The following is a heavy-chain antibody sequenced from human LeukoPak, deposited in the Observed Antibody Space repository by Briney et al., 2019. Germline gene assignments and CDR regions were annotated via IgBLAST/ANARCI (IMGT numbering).Heavy chain of an antibody. V-gene: IGHV3-49*04. Sequence: GGSLRLSCTASGFTFGDYAMSWVRQAPGKGLEWVGFIRSKAYGGTTEYAASVKGRFTISRDDSKSIAYLQMNSLRAEDTALYHCATLYLAAQPFERDDAFDIWGHGTMVTVSS. J-gene: IGHJ3*02. CDR1: GFTFGDYA. D-gene: IGHD6-13*01. CDR2: IRSKAYGGTT. CDR3: ATLYLAAQPFERDDAFDI.